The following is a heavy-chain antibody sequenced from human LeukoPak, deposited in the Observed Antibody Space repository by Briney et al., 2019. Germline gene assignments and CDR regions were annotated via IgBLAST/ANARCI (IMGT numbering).Heavy chain of an antibody. D-gene: IGHD1-26*01. Sequence: PGGSLRLSCAASGFTFSSYAMSWVRQAPGKGLEWVSAISGSGGSIYYADSVKGRFTISRDNSKNTLYLQMNSLRAEDTAVYYCAKAHLGIYYLSDYWGQGTLVTVSS. CDR2: ISGSGGSI. CDR3: AKAHLGIYYLSDY. J-gene: IGHJ4*02. V-gene: IGHV3-23*01. CDR1: GFTFSSYA.